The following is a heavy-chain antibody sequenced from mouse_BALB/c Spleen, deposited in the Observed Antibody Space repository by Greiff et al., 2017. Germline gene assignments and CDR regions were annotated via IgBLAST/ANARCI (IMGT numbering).Heavy chain of an antibody. D-gene: IGHD2-14*01. CDR3: ARDQEVRRGSYYAMDY. V-gene: IGHV2-6-7*01. CDR2: IWGDGST. J-gene: IGHJ4*01. Sequence: QVQLQQSGPGLVAPSQSLSITCTVSGFSLTGYGVNWVRQPPGKGLEWLGMIWGDGSTDYNSALKSRLSISKDNSKSQVFLKMNSLQTDDTARYYCARDQEVRRGSYYAMDYWGQGTSVTVSS. CDR1: GFSLTGYG.